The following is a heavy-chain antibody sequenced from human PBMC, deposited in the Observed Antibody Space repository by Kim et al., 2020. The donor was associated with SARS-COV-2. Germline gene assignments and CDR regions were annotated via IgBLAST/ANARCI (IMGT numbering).Heavy chain of an antibody. CDR3: AKDGEQWLVRGDFDY. CDR1: GFTFSSYA. V-gene: IGHV3-23*01. Sequence: GGSLRLSCAASGFTFSSYAMSWVRQAPGKGLEWVSAISGSGGSTYYADSVKGRFTISRDNSKNTLYLQMNSLRAEDTAVYYCAKDGEQWLVRGDFDYWGQGTLVTVSS. J-gene: IGHJ4*02. D-gene: IGHD6-19*01. CDR2: ISGSGGST.